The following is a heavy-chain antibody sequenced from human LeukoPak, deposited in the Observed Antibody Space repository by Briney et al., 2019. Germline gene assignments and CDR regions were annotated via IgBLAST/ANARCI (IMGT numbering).Heavy chain of an antibody. CDR1: GGPISSYY. D-gene: IGHD6-6*01. J-gene: IGHJ5*02. CDR2: VYHRGSA. CDR3: ARQWGYTSSSERANWFDP. V-gene: IGHV4-59*08. Sequence: PSETLSLTCIVSGGPISSYYWNWIRQPPGKGLEWIGYVYHRGSANSNPSLKSRVTISIDTSKSQFSLKLSSVTAADTAVYYCARQWGYTSSSERANWFDPWGQGTLVTVSS.